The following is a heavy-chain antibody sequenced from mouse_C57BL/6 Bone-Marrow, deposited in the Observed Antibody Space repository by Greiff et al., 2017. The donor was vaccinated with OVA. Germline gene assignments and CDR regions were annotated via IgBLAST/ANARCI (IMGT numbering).Heavy chain of an antibody. CDR1: GYTFTSYW. V-gene: IGHV1-59*01. D-gene: IGHD4-1*01. J-gene: IGHJ2*01. CDR3: ARELGLDY. CDR2: IDPSDSYT. Sequence: QVQLQQPGAELVRPGTSVKLSCKASGYTFTSYWMHWVKQRPGQGLEWIGVIDPSDSYTNYNQKFKGKATLTVDTSSSTAYMQLSSLTSEDSAVYYCARELGLDYWGQGTTLTVSS.